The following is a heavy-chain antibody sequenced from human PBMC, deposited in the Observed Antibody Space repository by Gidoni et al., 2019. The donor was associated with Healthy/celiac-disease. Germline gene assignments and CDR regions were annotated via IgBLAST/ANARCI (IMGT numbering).Heavy chain of an antibody. Sequence: EVQLVESGGGLVQPGGSLRLSCAASGFTFSSYWMQWVRQAPGRGLVGVSGIIGDGGSTSNANSGRGRLTISRNNARNTRYLQRKVLGAGNRAVYNVERGLRAAFNIWGKGKMSPSLQ. V-gene: IGHV3-74*01. CDR3: ERGLRAAFNI. J-gene: IGHJ3*02. CDR2: IIGDGGST. CDR1: GFTFSSYW.